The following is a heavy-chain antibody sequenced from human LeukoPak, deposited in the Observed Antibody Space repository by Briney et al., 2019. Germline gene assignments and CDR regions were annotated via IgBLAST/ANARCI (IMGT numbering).Heavy chain of an antibody. J-gene: IGHJ4*02. CDR2: IYPGDSDT. CDR3: ATLTDSSGRHVFDY. CDR1: GYTFTDFW. V-gene: IGHV5-51*01. D-gene: IGHD3-22*01. Sequence: GESLKISCQGSGYTFTDFWIGWVRQMPGEGLQCVGVIYPGDSDTRYSPSFEGQVTISVDRSITTAFLHLHNLRASDTAIYYCATLTDSSGRHVFDYWGQGTLVTVSS.